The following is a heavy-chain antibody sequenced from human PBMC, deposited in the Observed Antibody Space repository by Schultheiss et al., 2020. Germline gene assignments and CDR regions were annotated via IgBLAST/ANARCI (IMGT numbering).Heavy chain of an antibody. D-gene: IGHD6-19*01. CDR1: GGSISSYY. CDR3: ARADPLAVVNFDY. Sequence: SETLSLTCTVSGGSISSYYWSWIRQPPGKGLEWIGEINHSGSTNYNPSLKSRVTISIDTSKNQFSLKLSSVTAADTAVYYCARADPLAVVNFDYWGQGTLVTVSS. V-gene: IGHV4-34*01. J-gene: IGHJ4*02. CDR2: INHSGST.